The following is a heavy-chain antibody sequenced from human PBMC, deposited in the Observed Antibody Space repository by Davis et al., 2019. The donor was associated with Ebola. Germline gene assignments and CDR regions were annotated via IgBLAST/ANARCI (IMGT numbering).Heavy chain of an antibody. J-gene: IGHJ4*02. Sequence: GESLKISCTASGFAFSDYAMSWVRQAPGKGLEYVSAISSNGGSTYYANSVKGRFTISRDNSKNTLYLQMGSLRAEDMAVYYCARVGYSYGLDYWGQGTLVTVSS. CDR3: ARVGYSYGLDY. D-gene: IGHD5-18*01. CDR1: GFAFSDYA. CDR2: ISSNGGST. V-gene: IGHV3-64*01.